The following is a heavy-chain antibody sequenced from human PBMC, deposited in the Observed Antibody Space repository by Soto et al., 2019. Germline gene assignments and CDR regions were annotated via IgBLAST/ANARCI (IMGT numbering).Heavy chain of an antibody. CDR1: GFTFSSYA. Sequence: GGSLRLSCAASGFTFSSYAMSWVRQAPGKGLEWVSAISGSGGSTYYADSVKGRFTISRDNSKNTLYLQMNSLRAEDTAVYYCAKVGGSGAQDDILTGPRPYYFDYWGQGTLVTVSS. J-gene: IGHJ4*02. CDR2: ISGSGGST. CDR3: AKVGGSGAQDDILTGPRPYYFDY. V-gene: IGHV3-23*01. D-gene: IGHD3-9*01.